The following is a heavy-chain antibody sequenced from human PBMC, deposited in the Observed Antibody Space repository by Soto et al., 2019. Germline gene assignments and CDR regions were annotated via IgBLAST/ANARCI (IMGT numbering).Heavy chain of an antibody. CDR2: IYYSGGT. CDR3: AEYSLAGRYSSGWYV. Sequence: QVQLQESGPGLVKPSETLSLTCTVSGGSVSRGSDYWSWIRQPPGKGLEWIGYIYYSGGTNYNPSPNTRITISADTSKNQTSLKLSSVPAADTAVYYCAEYSLAGRYSSGWYVWGQGTLVTVSS. D-gene: IGHD6-19*01. J-gene: IGHJ4*02. V-gene: IGHV4-61*01. CDR1: GGSVSRGSDY.